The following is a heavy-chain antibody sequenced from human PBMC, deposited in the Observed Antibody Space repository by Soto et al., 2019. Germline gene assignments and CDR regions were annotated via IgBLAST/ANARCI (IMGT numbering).Heavy chain of an antibody. D-gene: IGHD2-15*01. CDR2: VKQDGSEG. J-gene: IGHJ6*02. V-gene: IGHV3-7*05. CDR1: GFSFSDYW. Sequence: GGSLRLSCAASGFSFSDYWMSWVRQAPGKGLEWVANVKQDGSEGYYVDSVKGRLPISRDNAKNSLYLQMNSLRAEDTAVYYCARERVVVPATIFYYYALDVWGQGTTVTVSS. CDR3: ARERVVVPATIFYYYALDV.